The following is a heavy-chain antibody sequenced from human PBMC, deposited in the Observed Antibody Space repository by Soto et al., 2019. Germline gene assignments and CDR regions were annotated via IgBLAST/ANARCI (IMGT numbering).Heavy chain of an antibody. CDR2: VFHTGNT. V-gene: IGHV4-4*02. CDR3: ARKAWVRFDY. CDR1: GDSISRSVW. Sequence: PSETRSLTWAVSGDSISRSVWWTCFRQPPGKGLEWIGEVFHTGNTNYNPSLKSRVTMSVDKSTNEFSLKVTSVTAADTAIYYCARKAWVRFDYWGQGALVTDSS. D-gene: IGHD7-27*01. J-gene: IGHJ4*02.